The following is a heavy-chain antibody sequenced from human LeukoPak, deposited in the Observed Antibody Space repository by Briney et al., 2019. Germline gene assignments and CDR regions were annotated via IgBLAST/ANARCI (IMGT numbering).Heavy chain of an antibody. J-gene: IGHJ4*02. CDR3: ASSRRELLDY. D-gene: IGHD1-26*01. CDR2: IRYDGNNK. V-gene: IGHV3-30*02. Sequence: PGGSLRLSCAASGFIFSSYGMHWVRQAPGKGLEWVTFIRYDGNNKYYADSVKGRFTVSRDNSKNTLSLQMNSLRGDDTAVYYCASSRRELLDYWGQGTLVTVSS. CDR1: GFIFSSYG.